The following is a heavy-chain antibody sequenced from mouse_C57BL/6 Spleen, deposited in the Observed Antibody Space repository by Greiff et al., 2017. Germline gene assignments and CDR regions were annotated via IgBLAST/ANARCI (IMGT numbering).Heavy chain of an antibody. CDR2: IDPSDSET. CDR1: GYTFTSYW. CDR3: ASVCYDDGEDWYFGV. V-gene: IGHV1-52*01. Sequence: VQLQQSGAELVRPGSSVKLSCKASGYTFTSYWMHWVKQRPIQGLEWIGNIDPSDSETHYNQKFKDKATLTVDKSSSTAYMQLRSLTSEESAVYYCASVCYDDGEDWYFGVWGTGATVTVSS. J-gene: IGHJ1*03. D-gene: IGHD2-4*01.